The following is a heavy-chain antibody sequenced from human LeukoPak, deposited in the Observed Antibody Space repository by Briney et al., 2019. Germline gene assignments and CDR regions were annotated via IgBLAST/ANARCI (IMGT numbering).Heavy chain of an antibody. J-gene: IGHJ3*02. CDR1: GFTVSSNY. V-gene: IGHV3-21*01. D-gene: IGHD2-15*01. Sequence: PGGSLRLSCAASGFTVSSNYMSWVRQAPGKGLEWVSSISSSSSYIYYADSVKGRFTISRDNAKNSLYLQMNSLRAEDTAVYYCARDGPPYCSGGSCYSDFGIWGQGTMVTVSS. CDR3: ARDGPPYCSGGSCYSDFGI. CDR2: ISSSSSYI.